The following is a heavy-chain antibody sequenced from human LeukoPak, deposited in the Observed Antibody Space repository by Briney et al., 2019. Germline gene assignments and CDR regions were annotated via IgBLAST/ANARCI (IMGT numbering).Heavy chain of an antibody. CDR3: ARRMIGIRFDP. D-gene: IGHD3-22*01. CDR2: INYSGSV. Sequence: SETLSLTCTVSGGSISSGSYYWGWIRQPPGKGLEWIASINYSGSVHYNPSLKSRVTMSVDTSKNQFSLNLRSVTAADTAVYYCARRMIGIRFDPWGQGTLVTVSS. J-gene: IGHJ5*02. CDR1: GGSISSGSYY. V-gene: IGHV4-39*01.